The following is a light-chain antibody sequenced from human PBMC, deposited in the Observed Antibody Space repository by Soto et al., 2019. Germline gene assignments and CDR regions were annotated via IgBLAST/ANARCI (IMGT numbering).Light chain of an antibody. J-gene: IGKJ4*02. Sequence: EIVLTQSPDTLSLSPGERATLSCRASQSVTSKYLAWYQQNPGQAPRLLIHGASNRATGIPDRFSGSGSGTDFTLTISRLEPEDFALYYCQQYGSSVQFGGGTKVEIK. CDR1: QSVTSKY. CDR2: GAS. V-gene: IGKV3-20*01. CDR3: QQYGSSVQ.